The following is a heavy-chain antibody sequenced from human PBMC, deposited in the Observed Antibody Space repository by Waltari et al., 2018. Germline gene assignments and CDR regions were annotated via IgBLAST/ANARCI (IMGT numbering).Heavy chain of an antibody. CDR1: GFTFSNSA. CDR2: ISKSGGAT. Sequence: EVQVLDSGGGLVQPGGSLRLSCAASGFTFSNSAMTWVRQAPGKGREWVSSISKSGGATYYVDSVKGRFTISRDNSKNTVYLQMTSLRAEDTAVYYCAKLAGIMAWHFDYWGQGTLVTVSS. V-gene: IGHV3-23*01. D-gene: IGHD3-16*01. CDR3: AKLAGIMAWHFDY. J-gene: IGHJ4*02.